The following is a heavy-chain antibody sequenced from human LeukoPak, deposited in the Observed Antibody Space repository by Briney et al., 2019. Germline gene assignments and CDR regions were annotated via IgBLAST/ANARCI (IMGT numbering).Heavy chain of an antibody. D-gene: IGHD3-22*01. J-gene: IGHJ4*02. CDR2: ISGSGDTT. CDR1: GLTFSSDA. V-gene: IGHV3-23*01. Sequence: GGSLRLSCAASGLTFSSDAMSWVRQAPGKGLEWVSTISGSGDTTYSADSVKGRFTISRDNSKNTLYLQMNSLRAEDTAVYYCAKGLYYYDSSGFDYWGQGTLVTVSS. CDR3: AKGLYYYDSSGFDY.